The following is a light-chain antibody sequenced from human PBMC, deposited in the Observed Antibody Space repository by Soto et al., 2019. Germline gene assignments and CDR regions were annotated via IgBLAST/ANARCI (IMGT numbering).Light chain of an antibody. Sequence: QSALTQPASVSGSPGQSITISCTGSSSDVGGYNYVSWYQQNPGKAPKLIISEVSNRPSGVSNRFSGSKSGNTASLTISGLQAEDEADYYCGSYTSSTTYVFGTGTKVTVL. V-gene: IGLV2-14*01. J-gene: IGLJ1*01. CDR2: EVS. CDR3: GSYTSSTTYV. CDR1: SSDVGGYNY.